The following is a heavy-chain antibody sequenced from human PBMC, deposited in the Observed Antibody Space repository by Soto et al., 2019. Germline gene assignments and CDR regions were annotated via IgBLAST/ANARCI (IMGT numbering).Heavy chain of an antibody. D-gene: IGHD6-13*01. Sequence: EVQLVESGGGLVKPGGSLRLSCAASGFTFSSYSMNYVRQAPGKGLEWVSSISSSSSYIYYADSVKGRFTISRDNAKNSLYLQMNSLRAEDTAVYYCARVSVQQLDPYYYYYYGMDVWGQGTTVTVSS. V-gene: IGHV3-21*01. CDR2: ISSSSSYI. CDR3: ARVSVQQLDPYYYYYYGMDV. CDR1: GFTFSSYS. J-gene: IGHJ6*02.